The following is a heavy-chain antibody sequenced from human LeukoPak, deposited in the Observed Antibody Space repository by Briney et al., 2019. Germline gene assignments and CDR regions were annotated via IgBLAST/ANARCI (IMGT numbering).Heavy chain of an antibody. D-gene: IGHD2-21*01. J-gene: IGHJ4*02. CDR2: IKQDGSEK. CDR3: TRGLGGGDFFDY. V-gene: IGHV3-7*01. Sequence: GVSLRLSCAASGFTFSSYWMSWVRQAPGKGLEWVANIKQDGSEKYYVDSVKGRFTISRDNAKNSLYLQMNSLRAEDTAVYYCTRGLGGGDFFDYWGQGTLVTVSS. CDR1: GFTFSSYW.